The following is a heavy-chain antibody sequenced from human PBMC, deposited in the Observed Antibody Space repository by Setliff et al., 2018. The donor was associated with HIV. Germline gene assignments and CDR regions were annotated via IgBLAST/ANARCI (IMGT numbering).Heavy chain of an antibody. CDR1: GFSVTDNY. CDR3: VRGSGYYYFDN. CDR2: MYKGGET. V-gene: IGHV3-66*02. Sequence: GGSLRLSCEASGFSVTDNYMGWVRQAPGKGLEWVALMYKGGETYYADFVKGRFTIARDNSKNTVSLQMTNLGTGDTAVYYCVRGSGYYYFDNWGQGALVTVSS. D-gene: IGHD3-22*01. J-gene: IGHJ4*02.